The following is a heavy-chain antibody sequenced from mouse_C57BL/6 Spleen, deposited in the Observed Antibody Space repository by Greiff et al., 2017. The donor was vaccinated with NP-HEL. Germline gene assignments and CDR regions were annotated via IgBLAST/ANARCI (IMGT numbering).Heavy chain of an antibody. CDR1: GYTFTSYW. CDR3: ARSTTVVATDY. Sequence: VQLQQPGAELVMPGASVKLSCKASGYTFTSYWMHWVKQRPGQGLEWIGEIDPSDSYTNYNQKFKGKSTLTVDKSSSTAYMQLSSLTSEDSAVYYCARSTTVVATDYWGQGTTLTVSS. V-gene: IGHV1-69*01. J-gene: IGHJ2*01. CDR2: IDPSDSYT. D-gene: IGHD1-1*01.